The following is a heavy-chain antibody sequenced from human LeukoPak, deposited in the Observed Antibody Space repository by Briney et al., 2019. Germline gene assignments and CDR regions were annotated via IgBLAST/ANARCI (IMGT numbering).Heavy chain of an antibody. J-gene: IGHJ5*02. V-gene: IGHV3-7*01. Sequence: GGSLRLSCAASGFTFSSYWMSWVRQAPGKGLEWVANIKQDGSEKYYVDSVKGRFTISRDNAKNSLYLQMNSLRAEDTAVYYCARDDCSSISCYHNWFDPWGQGSLVTVSS. CDR2: IKQDGSEK. D-gene: IGHD2-2*01. CDR3: ARDDCSSISCYHNWFDP. CDR1: GFTFSSYW.